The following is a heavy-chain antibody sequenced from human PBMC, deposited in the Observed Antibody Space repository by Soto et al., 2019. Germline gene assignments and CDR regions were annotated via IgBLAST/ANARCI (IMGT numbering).Heavy chain of an antibody. D-gene: IGHD1-26*01. CDR3: ARRYGGNLDY. Sequence: SETLSLTCTVSGGSLSGQSYYWSWVRQAPGKGLEWIGYIYYSGSTNYNPSLKSRVTISVDTSKNQFSLKLSSVTAADTAVYYCARRYGGNLDYWGQGTLVTVSS. CDR2: IYYSGST. J-gene: IGHJ4*02. CDR1: GGSLSGQSYY. V-gene: IGHV4-59*08.